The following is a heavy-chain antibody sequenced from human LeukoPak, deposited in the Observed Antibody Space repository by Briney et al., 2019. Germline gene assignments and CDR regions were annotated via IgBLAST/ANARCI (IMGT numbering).Heavy chain of an antibody. V-gene: IGHV1-69*13. CDR1: GGTFYSYA. J-gene: IGHJ4*02. CDR2: ITPIFGTA. D-gene: IGHD1-14*01. Sequence: SVKVSCKASGGTFYSYAISWVRQAPGQGLEWMGRITPIFGTANYAQKFQGRVTITADESTSTAYMELSSLRSEDTAVYYCARDPLRYDYGDYWGQGTLVTVSS. CDR3: ARDPLRYDYGDY.